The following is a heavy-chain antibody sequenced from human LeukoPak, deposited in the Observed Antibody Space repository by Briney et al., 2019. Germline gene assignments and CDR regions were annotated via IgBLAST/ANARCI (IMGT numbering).Heavy chain of an antibody. V-gene: IGHV3-7*01. J-gene: IGHJ4*02. CDR1: GSTFSSYW. D-gene: IGHD6-19*01. CDR3: AREGDSSGWYTSFDY. CDR2: IKQDGSEK. Sequence: GGSLRLSCAASGSTFSSYWMSWVRQAPGKGLEWVANIKQDGSEKYYVDSVKGRFTISRDNAKNSLYLQMNSLRAEDTAVYYCAREGDSSGWYTSFDYWGQGTLVTVSS.